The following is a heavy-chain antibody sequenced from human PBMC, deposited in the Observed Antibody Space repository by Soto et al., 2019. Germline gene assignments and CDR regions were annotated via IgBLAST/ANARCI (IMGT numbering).Heavy chain of an antibody. Sequence: SLRLSCTASGFTFGDYAMSWFRQAPGKGLERVSFIRSKASDGTTEYAASVKGRFTISRDNAKSSLFLQMNSLRPDDTALYYCAKDMKWGGMTTIHYFDSWGQGTLVTVSS. J-gene: IGHJ4*02. V-gene: IGHV3-49*03. CDR1: GFTFGDYA. CDR3: AKDMKWGGMTTIHYFDS. CDR2: IRSKASDGTT. D-gene: IGHD4-17*01.